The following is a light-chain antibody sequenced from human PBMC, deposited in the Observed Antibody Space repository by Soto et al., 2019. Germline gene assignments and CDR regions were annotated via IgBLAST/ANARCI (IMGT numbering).Light chain of an antibody. Sequence: DIQMTQSPPTLSASVGDRVTITCRASQSISSWLAWYQQKAGTAPKLLIYKASSLETGVPSRFRGSGSGTEFTLTISSLQPDDFATYYCQQYNSYPATFGQGTKVEIK. J-gene: IGKJ1*01. V-gene: IGKV1-5*03. CDR2: KAS. CDR1: QSISSW. CDR3: QQYNSYPAT.